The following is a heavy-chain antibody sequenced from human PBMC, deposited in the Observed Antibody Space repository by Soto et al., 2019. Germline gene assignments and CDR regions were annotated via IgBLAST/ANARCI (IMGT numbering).Heavy chain of an antibody. D-gene: IGHD4-17*01. CDR2: ISYDGSNK. V-gene: IGHV3-30-3*01. CDR3: ARVPLDYGDSQYYFDY. J-gene: IGHJ4*02. Sequence: QVQLVESGGGVVQPGRSLRLSCAASGFTFSSYAMHWVRQAPGKGLEWVAVISYDGSNKYYADSVKGRVTISRDNSKNTLYLQMNSLRAEDTAVYYCARVPLDYGDSQYYFDYWGQGTLVTVSS. CDR1: GFTFSSYA.